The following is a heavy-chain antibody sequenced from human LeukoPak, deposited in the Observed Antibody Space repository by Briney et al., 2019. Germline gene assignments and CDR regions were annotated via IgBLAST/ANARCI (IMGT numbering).Heavy chain of an antibody. D-gene: IGHD4-17*01. Sequence: PGGSLRLSCAASGFTFSSYVMHWVRQAPGKGLEWVAVISYDGSNKYYADSVKGRFTISRDNSKNTLYLQMNSLRAEDTAVYYCAKVSPNYGDYPDYWGQGTLVTVSS. CDR3: AKVSPNYGDYPDY. CDR1: GFTFSSYV. J-gene: IGHJ4*02. V-gene: IGHV3-30*18. CDR2: ISYDGSNK.